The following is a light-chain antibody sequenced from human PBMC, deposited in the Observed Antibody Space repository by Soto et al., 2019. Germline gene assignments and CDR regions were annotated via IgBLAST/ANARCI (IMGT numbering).Light chain of an antibody. CDR3: QQYNDWPFT. J-gene: IGKJ3*01. CDR1: QSVSVN. V-gene: IGKV3-15*01. Sequence: EIVMTQSPGTLSVSPGERATLSCRASQSVSVNLAWYQQKPGQAPRLLIYRVSTRATGISARFSGSESGTEFTLTISSLQSEDFAVYYCQQYNDWPFTFGPGTKVDIK. CDR2: RVS.